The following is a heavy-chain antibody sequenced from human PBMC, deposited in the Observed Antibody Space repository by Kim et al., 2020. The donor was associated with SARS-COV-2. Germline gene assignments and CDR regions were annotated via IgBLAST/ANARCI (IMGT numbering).Heavy chain of an antibody. Sequence: GGSLRLSCAASGFTFSSYGMHWVRQAPGKGLEWVAVISYDGSNKYYADSVKGRFTISRDNSKNTLYLQMNSLRAEDTAVYYCARDLWDAYGSGSLWYYYGMDVWGQGTTVTVSS. CDR1: GFTFSSYG. V-gene: IGHV3-33*05. CDR3: ARDLWDAYGSGSLWYYYGMDV. CDR2: ISYDGSNK. D-gene: IGHD3-10*01. J-gene: IGHJ6*02.